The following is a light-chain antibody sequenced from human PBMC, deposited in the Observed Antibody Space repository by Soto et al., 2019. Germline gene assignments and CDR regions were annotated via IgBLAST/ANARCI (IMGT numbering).Light chain of an antibody. J-gene: IGKJ1*01. Sequence: IVSTQSPVTLALSPGESAVLSCRASQTVSSSLAWYQHKPGQAPRLFIYDASKRAPGIPARFTGSGSGTHFTLTISSLEPEDIAVYYCQVRDVWPSFGQGTKVEIK. CDR1: QTVSSS. V-gene: IGKV3-11*01. CDR2: DAS. CDR3: QVRDVWPS.